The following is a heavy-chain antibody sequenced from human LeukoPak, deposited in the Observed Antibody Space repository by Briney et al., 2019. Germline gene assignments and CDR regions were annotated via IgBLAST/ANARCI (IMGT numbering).Heavy chain of an antibody. V-gene: IGHV4-59*01. Sequence: SETLSLTCTVSGGSISPYYWSWIRQPPGKGLEWIGYIYYSGSTNYSPSLKSRVTISLDTSKNQFSLKLSSVTAADTAVYYCARSTWLLDKWGQGTPVTVSS. J-gene: IGHJ4*02. D-gene: IGHD5-12*01. CDR1: GGSISPYY. CDR3: ARSTWLLDK. CDR2: IYYSGST.